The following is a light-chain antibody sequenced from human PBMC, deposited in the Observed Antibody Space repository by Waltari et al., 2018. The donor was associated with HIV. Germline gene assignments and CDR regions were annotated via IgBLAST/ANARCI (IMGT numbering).Light chain of an antibody. CDR1: QSVLHSPNNKNY. Sequence: DIVMTQSPDSLAVSLGERATINCKSSQSVLHSPNNKNYLAWYQQKPGQPPKLLIFWASTRESGVPDRFSGSGSGTDFTLTISSLQAEDVAVYYCQQYYNTPYTFGQETKLEIK. CDR3: QQYYNTPYT. V-gene: IGKV4-1*01. J-gene: IGKJ2*01. CDR2: WAS.